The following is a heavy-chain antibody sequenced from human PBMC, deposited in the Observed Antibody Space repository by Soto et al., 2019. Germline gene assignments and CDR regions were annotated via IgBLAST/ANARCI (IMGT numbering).Heavy chain of an antibody. J-gene: IGHJ4*02. CDR2: IYYSGST. CDR1: GGSISSSSYY. D-gene: IGHD3-10*01. Sequence: SETLSLTCTVSGGSISSSSYYWGWIRQPPGEGLEWIGSIYYSGSTYYNPSLKSRVTISVDTSKNQFSLKLSSVTAADTAVYYCARQDYPPLYYFDYWGQGTLVTVSS. V-gene: IGHV4-39*01. CDR3: ARQDYPPLYYFDY.